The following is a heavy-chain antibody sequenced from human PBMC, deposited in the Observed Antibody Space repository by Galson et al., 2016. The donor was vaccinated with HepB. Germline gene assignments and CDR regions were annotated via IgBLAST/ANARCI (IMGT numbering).Heavy chain of an antibody. Sequence: SLRLSCAASGFTFKRHAMSWVRQTPGKGLEWVAIIRTSDITSGPDTYYADSVKGRFAISRDALRNTVYLHMPWLTAADTATYFCSTLYCGGGSCYPRPYYFDFWGQGILVTASS. J-gene: IGHJ4*02. V-gene: IGHV3-23*01. D-gene: IGHD2-15*01. CDR2: IRTSDITSGPDT. CDR1: GFTFKRHA. CDR3: STLYCGGGSCYPRPYYFDF.